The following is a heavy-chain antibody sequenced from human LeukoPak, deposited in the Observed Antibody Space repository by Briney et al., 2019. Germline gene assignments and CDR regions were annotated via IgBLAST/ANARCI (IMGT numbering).Heavy chain of an antibody. CDR3: ATDPDYGDPE. CDR2: ITSSGTTT. CDR1: GFTFSDHY. J-gene: IGHJ4*02. D-gene: IGHD4-17*01. Sequence: PGGSLRLSCAASGFTFSDHYMSWFRLSPGKGLEWLSYITSSGTTTDYADSVKGRFTISRDNAKNSMFLQMNSLRPEDTAVYYCATDPDYGDPEWGQGTLVTVSS. V-gene: IGHV3-11*01.